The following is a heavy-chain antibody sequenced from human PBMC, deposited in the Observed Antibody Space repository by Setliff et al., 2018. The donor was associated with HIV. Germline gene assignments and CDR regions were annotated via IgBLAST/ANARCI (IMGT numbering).Heavy chain of an antibody. CDR3: ARSLDSDFLYYFDY. CDR1: GGSFSGYS. CDR2: INHSGST. J-gene: IGHJ4*02. D-gene: IGHD3-10*01. V-gene: IGHV4-34*01. Sequence: PSETLSLTCAVYGGSFSGYSWNWIRQPPGKGLEWIGEINHSGSTKFNPSLKSRVTISVDTSKNQFSLKMTSVTAADTAVYYCARSLDSDFLYYFDYWGQGTLVTVS.